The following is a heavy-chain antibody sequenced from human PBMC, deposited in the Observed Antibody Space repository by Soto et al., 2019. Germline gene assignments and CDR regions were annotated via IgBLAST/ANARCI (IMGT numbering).Heavy chain of an antibody. V-gene: IGHV3-13*01. Sequence: PGGSLRLSCAASGFTFSSFDMHWVRQAPGKGLEWVSAIGAIGDTYYTGSVKGRFAISGENAQNSLYLQMNSLTAGDTAVYYCARGTLVRGAYFYGMDVWGQGTTVTVSS. CDR2: IGAIGDT. CDR1: GFTFSSFD. CDR3: ARGTLVRGAYFYGMDV. J-gene: IGHJ6*02. D-gene: IGHD6-6*01.